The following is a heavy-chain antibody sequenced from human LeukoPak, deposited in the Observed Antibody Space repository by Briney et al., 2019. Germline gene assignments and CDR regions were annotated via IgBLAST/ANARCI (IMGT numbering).Heavy chain of an antibody. CDR1: GFTFSSYA. V-gene: IGHV3-23*01. Sequence: GGSLRLSCAASGFTFSSYAMTWVRQAPGKGLEWASVISGSGTNTYYADSVKGRFTISRDNSKNTLYLQINSLRVEDTAVYYCAKSMTLQWRGFFDLWGRGTHVTVSS. J-gene: IGHJ2*01. CDR2: ISGSGTNT. CDR3: AKSMTLQWRGFFDL. D-gene: IGHD6-19*01.